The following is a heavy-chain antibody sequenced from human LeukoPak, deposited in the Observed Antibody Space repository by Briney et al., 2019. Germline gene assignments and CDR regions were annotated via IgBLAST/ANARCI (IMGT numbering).Heavy chain of an antibody. CDR1: GFTFSSYA. Sequence: GGSLRLSCAASGFTFSSYAMHWVRQAPGKGLEWVAVISYDGSNKYYADSVKGRFTISRDNSKNTLYLQMNSLRAEDTAVYYCAKEAQGCSITSCYFDSWGQGTLVTVSS. CDR2: ISYDGSNK. J-gene: IGHJ4*02. V-gene: IGHV3-30*04. CDR3: AKEAQGCSITSCYFDS. D-gene: IGHD2-2*01.